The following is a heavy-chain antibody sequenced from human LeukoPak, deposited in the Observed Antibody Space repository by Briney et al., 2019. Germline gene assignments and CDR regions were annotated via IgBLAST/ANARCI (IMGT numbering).Heavy chain of an antibody. J-gene: IGHJ1*01. V-gene: IGHV4-4*07. CDR1: GGSITTYD. CDR2: MSVSGIT. CDR3: ARVVPAAIGYYQH. D-gene: IGHD2-2*02. Sequence: PSETLSLTCTVSGGSITTYDWSWIRQPAGKGLEWIGRMSVSGITNYNPSLKSRVTISVDTSKNQFSLKLSSVTAADTAVYYCARVVPAAIGYYQHWGQGTLVTVSS.